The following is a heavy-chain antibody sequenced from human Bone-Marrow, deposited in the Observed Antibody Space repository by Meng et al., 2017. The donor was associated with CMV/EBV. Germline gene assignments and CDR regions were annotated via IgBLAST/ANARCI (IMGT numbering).Heavy chain of an antibody. D-gene: IGHD4-17*01. Sequence: SETLSLTCSVFGGSIRSRDYYWSWVRQHPGEGLEWIGFISYSGDPNYNPSLRSRVGISRDTSKNQFSLILTSVTAADTAVYYCSRSAAYGDFDVWGQGTVVTVSS. CDR1: GGSIRSRDYY. V-gene: IGHV4-31*03. CDR2: ISYSGDP. CDR3: SRSAAYGDFDV. J-gene: IGHJ3*01.